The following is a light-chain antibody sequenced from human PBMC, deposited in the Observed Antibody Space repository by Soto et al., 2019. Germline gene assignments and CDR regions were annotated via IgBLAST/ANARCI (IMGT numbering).Light chain of an antibody. Sequence: QSVLTQSASVSGSPGQSITISCTGTSSDVGGSDYVSWYQQHPDKAPKLIISEVSDRPSGASDRFSGSKSGNTASLTISGLQVEDEADYYCCSYTTSNTYVFGTGTKVTV. CDR2: EVS. CDR3: CSYTTSNTYV. CDR1: SSDVGGSDY. J-gene: IGLJ1*01. V-gene: IGLV2-14*01.